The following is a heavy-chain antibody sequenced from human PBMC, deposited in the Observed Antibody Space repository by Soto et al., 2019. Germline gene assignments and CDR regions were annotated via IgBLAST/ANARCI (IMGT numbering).Heavy chain of an antibody. CDR1: GFTFSSYG. J-gene: IGHJ6*02. CDR3: AKDREYCSSPSCKYYYYYYGMDV. CDR2: ISYDGSNK. V-gene: IGHV3-30*18. Sequence: PGGSLRLSCAASGFTFSSYGIHWVRQAPGKGLEWVAVISYDGSNKYYADSVKGRFTMSRDNSKNTLYLQMNSLRAEDTAVYYCAKDREYCSSPSCKYYYYYYGMDVWGQGTTVTVS. D-gene: IGHD2-2*01.